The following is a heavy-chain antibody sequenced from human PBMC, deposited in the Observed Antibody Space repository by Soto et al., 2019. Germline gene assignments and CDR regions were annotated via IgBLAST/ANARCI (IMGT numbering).Heavy chain of an antibody. CDR1: GYTFSTYT. Sequence: GASVKVSCTASGYTFSTYTIHWLRQAPGHRFEWMGWINAGNGATKYSQEFQGRVTITRDASASTAYMDLTSLRSEDTAVYYCAREDCVGDNCPNWFDPWGQGTPVTVSS. CDR2: INAGNGAT. J-gene: IGHJ5*02. CDR3: AREDCVGDNCPNWFDP. D-gene: IGHD2-21*01. V-gene: IGHV1-3*01.